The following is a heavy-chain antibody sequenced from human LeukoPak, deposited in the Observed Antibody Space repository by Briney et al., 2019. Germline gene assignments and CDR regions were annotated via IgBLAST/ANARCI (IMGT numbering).Heavy chain of an antibody. J-gene: IGHJ4*02. Sequence: PGGSLRLSCVASGFTFSDHYMDWVRQAPGTGLEWIGRSRDKANSYTTEYAASVKGRFTISRDDSKNSVYLQMNSLRAEDTAVYYCARDSESYHDFWGQGTLVTVSS. CDR1: GFTFSDHY. CDR3: ARDSESYHDF. D-gene: IGHD1-26*01. CDR2: SRDKANSYTT. V-gene: IGHV3-72*01.